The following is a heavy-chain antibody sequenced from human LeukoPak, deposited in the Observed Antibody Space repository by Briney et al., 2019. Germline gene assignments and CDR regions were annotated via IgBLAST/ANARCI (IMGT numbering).Heavy chain of an antibody. CDR3: TRPAYYYDSSGYYLSDY. V-gene: IGHV3-73*01. D-gene: IGHD3-22*01. J-gene: IGHJ4*02. CDR2: IRSKANSYAT. Sequence: GGSLRLSCAASGFTFSGSAMHWVRQASGKGLEWVGRIRSKANSYATAYAASVKGRFTISRDDSKKTAYLQMNSLKTEDTAVYYCTRPAYYYDSSGYYLSDYWGQGTLVTVSS. CDR1: GFTFSGSA.